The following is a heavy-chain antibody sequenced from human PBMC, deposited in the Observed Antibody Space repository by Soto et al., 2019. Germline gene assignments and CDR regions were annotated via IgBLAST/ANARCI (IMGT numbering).Heavy chain of an antibody. Sequence: GSLRLSCAASGFTFSSYAMTWVRQAPGKGLEWISHISGSGGITYHADSVKGRFSTSRDNSKNTLYLEMNSLGVEDTAIYYCAKESYCSDFKRRAKRSFVSRGQGAL. CDR1: GFTFSSYA. V-gene: IGHV3-23*01. D-gene: IGHD2-15*01. CDR3: AKESYCSDFKRRAKRSFVS. J-gene: IGHJ4*02. CDR2: ISGSGGIT.